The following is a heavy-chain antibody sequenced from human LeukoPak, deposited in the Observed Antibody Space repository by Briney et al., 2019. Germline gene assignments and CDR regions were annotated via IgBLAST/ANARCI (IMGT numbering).Heavy chain of an antibody. CDR1: GFTFSSYA. D-gene: IGHD4/OR15-4a*01. J-gene: IGHJ6*02. CDR3: TKGTIELGV. Sequence: GGSLRLSCAASGFTFSSYAMSWVRQAPGKGLEWVSAISGSGGSTYYADSVKGRFTISRDNSKDTVFLQLNSLRVEDTALYYCTKGTIELGVWGQGTTVTVSS. V-gene: IGHV3-23*01. CDR2: ISGSGGST.